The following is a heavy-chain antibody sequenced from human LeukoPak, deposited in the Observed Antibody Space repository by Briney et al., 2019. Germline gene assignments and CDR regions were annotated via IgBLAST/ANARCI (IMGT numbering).Heavy chain of an antibody. CDR3: ARDLADYDFWSGYYTGDGDSYFDY. J-gene: IGHJ4*02. D-gene: IGHD3-3*01. CDR1: GFTFSSYS. CDR2: ISSSSSYI. Sequence: GGSLGLSCAASGFTFSSYSMNWVRQAPGKGLEWVSSISSSSSYIYYADSVKGRFTISRDNAKNSLYLQMNSLRAEDTAVYYCARDLADYDFWSGYYTGDGDSYFDYWGQGTLVTVSS. V-gene: IGHV3-21*01.